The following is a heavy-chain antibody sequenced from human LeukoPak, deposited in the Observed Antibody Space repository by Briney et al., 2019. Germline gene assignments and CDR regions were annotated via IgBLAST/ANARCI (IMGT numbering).Heavy chain of an antibody. CDR1: GYTFTSYD. Sequence: ASVTVSCTASGYTFTSYDINWVRQATGPGLEWMGWMNPNSGNTGYAQKFQGRVTMTRNTSISTAYMELSSLRSEDTAVYYCARDLGYCSSTSCHSRFDPWGQGTLVTVSS. CDR2: MNPNSGNT. D-gene: IGHD2-2*02. CDR3: ARDLGYCSSTSCHSRFDP. J-gene: IGHJ5*02. V-gene: IGHV1-8*01.